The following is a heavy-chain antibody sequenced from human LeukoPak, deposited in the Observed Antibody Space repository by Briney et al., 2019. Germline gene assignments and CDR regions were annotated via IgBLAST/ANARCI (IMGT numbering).Heavy chain of an antibody. V-gene: IGHV1-18*01. CDR3: ARDKGPLYGDYVGSY. D-gene: IGHD4-17*01. CDR1: GYTFTSYG. J-gene: IGHJ4*02. CDR2: ISAYNGNT. Sequence: GASVKVSCKASGYTFTSYGISWVRQAPGQGLEWMGWISAYNGNTNYAQKLQGRVTMTTDTSTSTAYMELRSLRSDDTAAYYCARDKGPLYGDYVGSYWGQGTLVTVSS.